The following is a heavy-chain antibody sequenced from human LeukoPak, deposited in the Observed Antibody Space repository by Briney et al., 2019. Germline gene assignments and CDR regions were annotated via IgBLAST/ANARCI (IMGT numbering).Heavy chain of an antibody. CDR3: ATGGMAVGAKMHEGYFDY. J-gene: IGHJ4*02. V-gene: IGHV4-39*07. CDR1: GGSISSTTYY. Sequence: SETLSLTCTVSGGSISSTTYYWGWIRQSPGKGMEWIGSIYYSGSTYYNPSLRSRVTISVDTSKNQFSLRLISVTAADTAVYYCATGGMAVGAKMHEGYFDYWGQGTLVTVSS. D-gene: IGHD1-26*01. CDR2: IYYSGST.